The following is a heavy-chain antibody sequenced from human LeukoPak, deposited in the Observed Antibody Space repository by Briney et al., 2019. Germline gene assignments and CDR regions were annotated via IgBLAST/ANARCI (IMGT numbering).Heavy chain of an antibody. V-gene: IGHV3-21*01. CDR2: ISSSSTYI. D-gene: IGHD3-16*02. CDR1: GFTFSTYS. CDR3: ARLLYDYVWGSYRSYYFDF. Sequence: GWSLRLSCAASGFTFSTYSMNWVRQAPGKGLEWVSAISSSSTYIYYADSVKGRITITRDNAKNSLYLQMNSLRAEDTAVYYCARLLYDYVWGSYRSYYFDFWGQGTLVTVSS. J-gene: IGHJ4*02.